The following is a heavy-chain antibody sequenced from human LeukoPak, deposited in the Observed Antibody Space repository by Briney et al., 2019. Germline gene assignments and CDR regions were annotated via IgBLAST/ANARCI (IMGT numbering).Heavy chain of an antibody. D-gene: IGHD3-22*01. V-gene: IGHV3-23*01. CDR2: ISGSGGST. Sequence: GGSLRLSCAASGFTFSSYAMSWVRQAPGKGLEWVSAISGSGGSTYYADSVRGRFTISRDNSKNTLYLQMNSLRAEDTAVYYCARQKAGTYDSSGYYSGGDYYYYYGMDVWGQGTTVTVSS. CDR3: ARQKAGTYDSSGYYSGGDYYYYYGMDV. J-gene: IGHJ6*02. CDR1: GFTFSSYA.